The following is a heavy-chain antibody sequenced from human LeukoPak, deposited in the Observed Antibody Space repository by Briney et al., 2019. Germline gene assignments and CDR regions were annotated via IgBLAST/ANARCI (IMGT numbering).Heavy chain of an antibody. Sequence: GGSLRLSCAASGFTFSTYDMHWVRQVTGKGLEWVSAIGTGDDTYYLGSVKGRFTISRENAKNVLYLQMSSLRAEDTAVYYCAREIRETVVTRHYYYGIDVWGQGTTVIVPS. V-gene: IGHV3-13*01. CDR3: AREIRETVVTRHYYYGIDV. D-gene: IGHD2-15*01. CDR1: GFTFSTYD. CDR2: IGTGDDT. J-gene: IGHJ6*02.